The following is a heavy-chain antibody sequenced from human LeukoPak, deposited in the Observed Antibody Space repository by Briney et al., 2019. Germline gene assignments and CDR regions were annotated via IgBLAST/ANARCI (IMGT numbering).Heavy chain of an antibody. CDR3: ARGSGSFRTIYFDY. D-gene: IGHD1-26*01. V-gene: IGHV3-30-3*01. Sequence: GRSLRLSCAASGFTFSSYAMHWVRQAPGKGLEGVAVISYDGSNKYYADSVKGRFTISRDNSKNTLYLQMNSLRAEDTAVYYCARGSGSFRTIYFDYWGQGTLVTVSS. CDR1: GFTFSSYA. CDR2: ISYDGSNK. J-gene: IGHJ4*02.